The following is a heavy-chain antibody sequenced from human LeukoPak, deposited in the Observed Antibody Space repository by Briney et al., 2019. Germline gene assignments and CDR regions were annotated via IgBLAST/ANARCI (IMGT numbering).Heavy chain of an antibody. V-gene: IGHV1-69*02. CDR2: IIPILGIA. D-gene: IGHD6-13*01. CDR3: ARARSKKYSSSWYSLGY. Sequence: EASVKVSCKASGGTFSSYTISWVRQAPGQGLEWMGRIIPILGIANYAQKFQGRVTITADKSTSTAYMELSSLRSEDTAVYYCARARSKKYSSSWYSLGYWGQGTLVTVSS. J-gene: IGHJ4*02. CDR1: GGTFSSYT.